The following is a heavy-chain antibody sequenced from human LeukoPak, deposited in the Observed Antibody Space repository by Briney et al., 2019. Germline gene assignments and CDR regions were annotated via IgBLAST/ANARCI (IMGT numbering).Heavy chain of an antibody. D-gene: IGHD3-10*01. Sequence: GGSLRLSCAASGFTFSSYSMNWVRQAPGKGLEWVSSISSSSSYIYYADSVKGRFTIPRDNAKNSLYLQMNSLRAEDTAVYYCARDPPLGVRGVIGAFDIWGQGTMVTVSS. CDR1: GFTFSSYS. CDR2: ISSSSSYI. J-gene: IGHJ3*02. CDR3: ARDPPLGVRGVIGAFDI. V-gene: IGHV3-21*01.